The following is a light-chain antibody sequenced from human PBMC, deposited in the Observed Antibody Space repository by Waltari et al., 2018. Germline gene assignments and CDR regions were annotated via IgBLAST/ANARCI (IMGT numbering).Light chain of an antibody. CDR3: GTWDSSLTAEV. CDR2: DNY. V-gene: IGLV1-51*01. Sequence: QSVLTQPPSLSAAPGQKVTISCSGSGSNLGRNYVSWYRQLPGTAPKLLIYDNYRRPSGLPDRFSGSKSGTSATLDITGLQTGDEADYYCGTWDSSLTAEVFGGGTKLTVL. J-gene: IGLJ2*01. CDR1: GSNLGRNY.